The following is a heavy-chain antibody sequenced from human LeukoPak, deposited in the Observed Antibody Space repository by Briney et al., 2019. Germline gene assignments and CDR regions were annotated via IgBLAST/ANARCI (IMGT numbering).Heavy chain of an antibody. Sequence: ASVKVSCKASGYTFTSYAMHCVRQAPVQRLEWMGWINTGNGNTKYSQEFQGRVTITRDTSASTAYMELSSLRSDDMAVYYCARVVRYSGGPLTDLLPYFFDYWGQGTLVTVSS. J-gene: IGHJ4*02. CDR3: ARVVRYSGGPLTDLLPYFFDY. CDR2: INTGNGNT. D-gene: IGHD6-19*01. V-gene: IGHV1-3*03. CDR1: GYTFTSYA.